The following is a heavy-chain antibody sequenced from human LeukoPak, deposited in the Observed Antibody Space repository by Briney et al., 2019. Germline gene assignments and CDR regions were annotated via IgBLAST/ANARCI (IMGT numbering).Heavy chain of an antibody. V-gene: IGHV1-18*01. Sequence: ASVKVSCKASGYTFTNYDFSWVRQAPGQGLEWMGWISTYSGSTNYAQKLQGRVTMTTDTSTSTAYMELSSLRSDDTAVYYCAREGLDYWGQGTLVTVSS. CDR3: AREGLDY. CDR1: GYTFTNYD. CDR2: ISTYSGST. J-gene: IGHJ4*02.